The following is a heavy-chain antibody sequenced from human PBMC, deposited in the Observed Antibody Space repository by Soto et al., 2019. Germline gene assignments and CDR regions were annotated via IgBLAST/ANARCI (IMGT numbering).Heavy chain of an antibody. D-gene: IGHD3-10*01. V-gene: IGHV3-33*01. CDR1: GFTFSSYG. Sequence: GGSLRLSCTASGFTFSSYGMHWVRQAPGKGLEWVAVIWYDGSNKYYADSVKGRFTISRDNSKNTLYLQMNSLRAEDTAVYYCARDEGIHPANVYYYYYYGMDVWGQGTTVTVYS. CDR2: IWYDGSNK. J-gene: IGHJ6*02. CDR3: ARDEGIHPANVYYYYYYGMDV.